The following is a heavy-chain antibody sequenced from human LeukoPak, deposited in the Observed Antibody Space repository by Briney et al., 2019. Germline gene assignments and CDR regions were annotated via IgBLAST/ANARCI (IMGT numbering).Heavy chain of an antibody. D-gene: IGHD3-9*01. CDR1: GYTFTDYY. CDR2: VDPEDGET. J-gene: IGHJ4*02. CDR3: ARVGPYYDILTGPNDY. Sequence: GASVKVSCKASGYTFTDYYMHWVQQAPGKGLEWMGRVDPEDGETIYAEKFQGRVAITADTSTDTAYMELSSLRSDDTAVYYCARVGPYYDILTGPNDYWGQGTLVTVSS. V-gene: IGHV1-69-2*01.